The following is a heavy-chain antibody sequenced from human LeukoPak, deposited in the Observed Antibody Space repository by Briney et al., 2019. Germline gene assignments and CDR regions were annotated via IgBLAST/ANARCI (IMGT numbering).Heavy chain of an antibody. CDR2: INHSGST. V-gene: IGHV4-34*01. CDR1: GGSFSGYY. CDR3: AGSMITFGGVIANY. J-gene: IGHJ4*02. D-gene: IGHD3-16*02. Sequence: SETLSLTCAVYGGSFSGYYWSWIRQPPGKGLEWIGEINHSGSTNYNPSLESRVTISVDTSKNQFSLKLSSVTAADTAVYYCAGSMITFGGVIANYWGQGTLVTVSS.